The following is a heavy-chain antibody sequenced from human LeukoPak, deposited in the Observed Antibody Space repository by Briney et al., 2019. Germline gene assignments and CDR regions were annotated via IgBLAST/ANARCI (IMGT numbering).Heavy chain of an antibody. CDR1: GGSISSGGYY. CDR2: IYYSGST. CDR3: ARAPPSYGDYETDYYYGMAV. J-gene: IGHJ6*02. D-gene: IGHD4-17*01. Sequence: SETLSLTCTVSGGSISSGGYYWSWIRQHPGKGLEWIGYIYYSGSTYYNPSLKSRVTISVDTSKNQFSLKLSSVTAADTAVYYCARAPPSYGDYETDYYYGMAVWGQPTTVTVSS. V-gene: IGHV4-31*03.